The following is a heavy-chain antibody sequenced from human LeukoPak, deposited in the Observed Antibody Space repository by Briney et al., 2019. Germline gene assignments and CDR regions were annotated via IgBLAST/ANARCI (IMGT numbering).Heavy chain of an antibody. CDR1: GFTFSSYA. V-gene: IGHV3-23*01. J-gene: IGHJ4*02. D-gene: IGHD3-10*01. CDR3: AKFYGSGTYYNYPDY. Sequence: PGGSLRLSCAASGFTFSSYAMSWVRQAPGKGLEWVSTIDSSGGSTHYADSVKGRFAISRDNSKNTLYVQMNSLRADDTAVYYCAKFYGSGTYYNYPDYWGQGTPVTVSS. CDR2: IDSSGGST.